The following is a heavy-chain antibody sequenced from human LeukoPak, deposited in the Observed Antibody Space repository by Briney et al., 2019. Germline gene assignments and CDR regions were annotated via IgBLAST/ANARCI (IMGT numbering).Heavy chain of an antibody. CDR1: GGSISGYY. CDR3: ARGSGSYYGEYFQH. J-gene: IGHJ1*01. V-gene: IGHV4-59*12. D-gene: IGHD1-26*01. CDR2: IYYSGAT. Sequence: SETLSLTCTVSGGSISGYYWSWIRQPPGKGLEWIGFIYYSGATNYNPSLKSRVTMSVDTSKNQFSLKLSSVTAADTAVYYCARGSGSYYGEYFQHWGQGTLVTVSS.